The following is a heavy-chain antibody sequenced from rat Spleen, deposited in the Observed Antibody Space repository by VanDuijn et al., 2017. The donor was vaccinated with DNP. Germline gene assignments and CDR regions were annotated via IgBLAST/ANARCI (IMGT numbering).Heavy chain of an antibody. CDR1: GFTFRSFP. J-gene: IGHJ4*01. V-gene: IGHV5-46*01. D-gene: IGHD1-11*01. Sequence: EVQVIESGGGFVQPGGSMKLSCEASGFTFRSFPMAWVRQAPTKGLEWVETFSTIGDDTFYRDSVKGRFTISRYNAKSTLYLQMNSLRSEDTATYYCTRINYGGYYYVMDAWGQGTSVTVSS. CDR3: TRINYGGYYYVMDA. CDR2: FSTIGDDT.